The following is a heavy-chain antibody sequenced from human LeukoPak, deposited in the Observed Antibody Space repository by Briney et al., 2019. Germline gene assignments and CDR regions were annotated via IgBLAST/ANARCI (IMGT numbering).Heavy chain of an antibody. J-gene: IGHJ4*02. V-gene: IGHV1-69*04. CDR2: IIPIFGIA. CDR3: ASGAFMDQVGETHNDFDY. D-gene: IGHD3-16*01. Sequence: GASVKVSCKASGGTFSSYAISWVRQAPGQGLEWMGRIIPIFGIANYAQKFQGRVTITADKSTSTAYMELSSLRSEDTAVYYCASGAFMDQVGETHNDFDYWGQGTLVTVSS. CDR1: GGTFSSYA.